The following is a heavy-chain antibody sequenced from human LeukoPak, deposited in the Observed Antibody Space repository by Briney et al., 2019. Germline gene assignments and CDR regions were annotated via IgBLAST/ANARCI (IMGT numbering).Heavy chain of an antibody. D-gene: IGHD3-10*01. CDR1: GFTFSSYA. V-gene: IGHV3-30*04. CDR3: ARASIYASGSHKWFDP. CDR2: ISYDEITE. Sequence: GRSLKLSCAASGFTFSSYAMNWVRQAPGKGLEWVAVISYDEITEYYVDSVKGRFTISRDNSRNTLYLQMNSLTLEDTAVYYCARASIYASGSHKWFDPWGQGTLVIVSA. J-gene: IGHJ5*02.